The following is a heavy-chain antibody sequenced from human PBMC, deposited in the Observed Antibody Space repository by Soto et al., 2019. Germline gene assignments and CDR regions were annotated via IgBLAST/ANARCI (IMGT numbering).Heavy chain of an antibody. D-gene: IGHD3-16*01. CDR2: IIPIFGTA. CDR3: ARAREDHSTFYYYIDV. CDR1: GGTFSSYA. J-gene: IGHJ6*03. V-gene: IGHV1-69*13. Sequence: ASVKVSCKASGGTFSSYAISWVRQAPGQGLEWMGGIIPIFGTANYAQKFQGRVTITADESTSTAYMELSSLRSEDTAVYYCARAREDHSTFYYYIDVWGQGTMVTVSS.